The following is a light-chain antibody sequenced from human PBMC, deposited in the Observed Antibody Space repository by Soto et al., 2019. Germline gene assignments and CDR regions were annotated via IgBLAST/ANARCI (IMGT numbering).Light chain of an antibody. V-gene: IGLV2-23*02. CDR2: EVN. J-gene: IGLJ3*02. CDR3: CSYVGSSILM. CDR1: SSDVGSYNL. Sequence: QSALTHPASVSGSPGQSITIACSGNSSDVGSYNLVSWYQQLPGKAPKLIIYEVNERPSGISDRFSGSKSGNTASLTISGLQGEDEADYYCCSYVGSSILMFGGGTKLTVL.